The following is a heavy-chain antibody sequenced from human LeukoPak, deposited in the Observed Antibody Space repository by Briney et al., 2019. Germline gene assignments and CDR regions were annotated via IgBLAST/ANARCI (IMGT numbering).Heavy chain of an antibody. CDR3: ARDRFDCSGGSCFHGMDV. CDR2: IIPMFDIA. Sequence: SVKVSCKASGGTFSSYAMSWVRQAPGQGLEWMGRIIPMFDIANYAQKFQSRVTINADKSTSTAYMELSSLRSEDTAVYFCARDRFDCSGGSCFHGMDVWGQGTTVTVSS. CDR1: GGTFSSYA. D-gene: IGHD2-15*01. V-gene: IGHV1-69*04. J-gene: IGHJ6*02.